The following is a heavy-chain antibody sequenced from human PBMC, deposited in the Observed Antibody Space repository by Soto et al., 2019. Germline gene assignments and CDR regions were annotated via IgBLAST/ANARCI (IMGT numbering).Heavy chain of an antibody. D-gene: IGHD3-10*01. CDR3: AREVVTMVRGVIITGYYGMDV. V-gene: IGHV3-21*01. CDR1: GFTFSRHV. Sequence: GGSLRLSCAASGFTFSRHVMHWVRQAPGKRLEWVSSISSRSSDIYYADSVKGRFTISRDNAKKSLYLQMTSLRAEDTAVYYCAREVVTMVRGVIITGYYGMDVWGQGTTVTVSS. CDR2: ISSRSSDI. J-gene: IGHJ6*02.